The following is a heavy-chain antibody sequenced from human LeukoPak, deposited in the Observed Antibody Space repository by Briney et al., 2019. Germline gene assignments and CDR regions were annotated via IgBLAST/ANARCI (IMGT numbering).Heavy chain of an antibody. Sequence: PSETLSLTCAVSGYSISSGYYWGWIRQPPGKGLEWIGYIYYSGSTNYNPSLKSRVTISVDTSKNQFSLKLSSVTAADTAVYYCARVGPRDCSSTSCYGSDDAFDIWGQGTMVTVSS. CDR3: ARVGPRDCSSTSCYGSDDAFDI. V-gene: IGHV4-61*01. J-gene: IGHJ3*02. CDR2: IYYSGST. D-gene: IGHD2-2*01. CDR1: GYSISSGYY.